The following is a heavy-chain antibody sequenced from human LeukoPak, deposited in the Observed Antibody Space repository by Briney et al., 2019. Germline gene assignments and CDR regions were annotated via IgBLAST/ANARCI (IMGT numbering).Heavy chain of an antibody. Sequence: GGSLRLSCAASGFTFSSYSMNWVRQAPGKGLEWVSYISSSSSAIYYADSVKGRFTISRDNAKNSLYLQMNSLRDEDAAVYYCARVGQVGATFSSSDYWGQGTLVTVSS. J-gene: IGHJ4*02. CDR3: ARVGQVGATFSSSDY. D-gene: IGHD1-26*01. CDR2: ISSSSSAI. V-gene: IGHV3-48*02. CDR1: GFTFSSYS.